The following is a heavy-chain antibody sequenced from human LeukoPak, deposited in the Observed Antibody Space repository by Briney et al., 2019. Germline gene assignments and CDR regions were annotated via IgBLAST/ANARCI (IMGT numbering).Heavy chain of an antibody. CDR1: GYTFTSYY. V-gene: IGHV1-46*01. Sequence: GASVKVSCKASGYTFTSYYMHWVRQAPGQGLEWMGIINPGGGSTSYAQKLQGRVTMTTDTSTSTAYMELRSLRSDDTAVYYCAREGDVYSSIQFDYWGQGTLVTVSS. CDR2: INPGGGST. J-gene: IGHJ4*02. D-gene: IGHD6-13*01. CDR3: AREGDVYSSIQFDY.